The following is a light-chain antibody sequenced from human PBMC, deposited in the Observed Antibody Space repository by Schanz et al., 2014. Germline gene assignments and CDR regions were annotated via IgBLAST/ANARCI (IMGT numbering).Light chain of an antibody. Sequence: EIVLTQSPGTLSFSPGERAALSCRASQTVTSNYLAWYQRKPGQAPRLLIYGASSRATGIPDRFSGSGSGTDFTLTISRLEPEDFAVYYCQQYGSSPSYTFGQGTKLEIK. CDR2: GAS. CDR1: QTVTSNY. J-gene: IGKJ2*01. CDR3: QQYGSSPSYT. V-gene: IGKV3-20*01.